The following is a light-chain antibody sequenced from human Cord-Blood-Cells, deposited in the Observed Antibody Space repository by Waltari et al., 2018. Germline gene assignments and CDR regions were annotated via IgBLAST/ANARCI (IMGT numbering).Light chain of an antibody. Sequence: EIVLTQSPATLSLSPGERATLSCSASQSVSSYLAWYQQKPGQAPRLLIYDASTRATGIPARFSGSWSGTDFTLTISSLEPEDFAVYYCQQRSNLPPEYTFGQGTKLEIK. CDR1: QSVSSY. J-gene: IGKJ2*01. V-gene: IGKV3-11*01. CDR2: DAS. CDR3: QQRSNLPPEYT.